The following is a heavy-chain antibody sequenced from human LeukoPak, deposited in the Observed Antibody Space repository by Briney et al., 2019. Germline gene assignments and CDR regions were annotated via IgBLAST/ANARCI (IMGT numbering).Heavy chain of an antibody. CDR2: INHSGST. D-gene: IGHD3-3*01. V-gene: IGHV4-38-2*02. Sequence: SETLSLTCTVSGYSISSGYYWGWIRQPPGEGLEWIGEINHSGSTNYNPSLKSRVTISVDTSKNQFSLKLSSVTAADTAVYYCARIAPSLRFLEWLSPNQKAFDIWGQGTMVTVSS. J-gene: IGHJ3*02. CDR3: ARIAPSLRFLEWLSPNQKAFDI. CDR1: GYSISSGYY.